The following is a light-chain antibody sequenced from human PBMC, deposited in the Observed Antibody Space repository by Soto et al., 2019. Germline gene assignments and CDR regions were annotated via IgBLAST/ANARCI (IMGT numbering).Light chain of an antibody. CDR3: QQYGSLSWT. J-gene: IGKJ1*01. CDR1: QSVSSN. Sequence: EIVMTQSPATLSVSPGERATLSCRASQSVSSNLAWYQQKPGQAPRLLIYGVSSRATGIPDRFSGSGSGTDFTLTISRLEPEDFAVYYCQQYGSLSWTFGQGTKVDI. CDR2: GVS. V-gene: IGKV3-20*01.